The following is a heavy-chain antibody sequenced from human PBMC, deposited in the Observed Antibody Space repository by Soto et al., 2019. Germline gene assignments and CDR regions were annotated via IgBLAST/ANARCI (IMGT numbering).Heavy chain of an antibody. CDR1: GGAISSSSYY. Sequence: QLQESGPGLVKPSETLSLTCTVSGGAISSSSYYWGWICQPPGKGLEWIGSIYYSGTTYYNPSLNSRAAISVDTSKNQFSLKVPSVTATDTALYYCARGTVTGSSSTTDFDYWGQGVLVTVSA. J-gene: IGHJ4*02. D-gene: IGHD3-10*01. CDR3: ARGTVTGSSSTTDFDY. V-gene: IGHV4-39*01. CDR2: IYYSGTT.